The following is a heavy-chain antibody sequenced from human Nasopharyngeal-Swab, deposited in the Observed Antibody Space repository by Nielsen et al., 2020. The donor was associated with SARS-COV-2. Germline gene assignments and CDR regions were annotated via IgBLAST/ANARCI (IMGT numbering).Heavy chain of an antibody. CDR3: ARLEWEPQY. CDR2: INPNSGGT. V-gene: IGHV1-2*06. J-gene: IGHJ4*02. Sequence: VRQMPGKGLEWMGRINPNSGGTNYAQKFQGGVTMTRDTSISTAYMELSRLRSDDTAVYYCARLEWEPQYWGQGTLVTVSS. D-gene: IGHD1-26*01.